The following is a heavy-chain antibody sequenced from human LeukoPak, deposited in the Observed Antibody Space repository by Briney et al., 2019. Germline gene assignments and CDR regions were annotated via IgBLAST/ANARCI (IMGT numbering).Heavy chain of an antibody. Sequence: SVKVSCMASGGTFSSYAISWVRQAPGQGLEWMGRIIPILGIANYAQKFQGRVTITADKSTSTAYMELSSLRSEDTAVYYCAMTIAAAPNDAFDIWGQGTMVTVSS. D-gene: IGHD6-13*01. CDR1: GGTFSSYA. CDR2: IIPILGIA. V-gene: IGHV1-69*04. J-gene: IGHJ3*02. CDR3: AMTIAAAPNDAFDI.